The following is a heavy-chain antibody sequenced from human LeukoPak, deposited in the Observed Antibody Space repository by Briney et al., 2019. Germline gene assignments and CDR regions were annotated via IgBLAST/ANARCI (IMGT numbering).Heavy chain of an antibody. J-gene: IGHJ4*02. CDR2: ISSTSANI. CDR1: GFSFGTYS. D-gene: IGHD2/OR15-2a*01. CDR3: ARGLYSTSIDY. Sequence: GGSLRPSCAASGFSFGTYSMPWVRQAPGQGLECVSFISSTSANIYYVDSVKGRFTISRDNAKNSLYLQMNSLRVEDMAVYYCARGLYSTSIDYWGQGTLVTVSS. V-gene: IGHV3-21*01.